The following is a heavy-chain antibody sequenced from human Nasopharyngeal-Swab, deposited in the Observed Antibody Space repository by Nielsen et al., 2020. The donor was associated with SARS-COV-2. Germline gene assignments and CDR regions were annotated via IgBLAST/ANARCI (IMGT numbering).Heavy chain of an antibody. CDR1: GFTFSSYA. D-gene: IGHD3-10*01. J-gene: IGHJ4*02. Sequence: GGSLRLSCAASGFTFSSYAMSWVRQAPGKGLEWVSVIYSGGSSTYYADSVKGRFTISRDNSKNTLYLQMNSLRAEDTAVYYCALNPGGFGTHGYWGQGTLVTVSS. V-gene: IGHV3-23*03. CDR3: ALNPGGFGTHGY. CDR2: IYSGGSST.